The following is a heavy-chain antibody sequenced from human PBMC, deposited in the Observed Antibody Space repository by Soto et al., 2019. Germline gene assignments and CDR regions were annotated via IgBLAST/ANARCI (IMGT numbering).Heavy chain of an antibody. CDR3: ARSEYYDSSCYASL. Sequence: QVQLVQSGAEVKKPGSSVKVSCKASGGTFSSYTISWVRQAPGQGLEWMGRIIPILGIANYAQKFQSRVTITANKSTSTAYMELSSLKSEDTAVYYCARSEYYDSSCYASLWGKGTLVTVSA. D-gene: IGHD3-22*01. CDR2: IIPILGIA. J-gene: IGHJ4*02. V-gene: IGHV1-69*02. CDR1: GGTFSSYT.